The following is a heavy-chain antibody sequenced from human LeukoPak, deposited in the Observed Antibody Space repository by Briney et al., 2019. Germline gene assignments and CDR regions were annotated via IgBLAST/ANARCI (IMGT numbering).Heavy chain of an antibody. Sequence: ASVKVSCKASGGTFSSYAISWVRQAPGQGLEWMGVIIPIFGTANYAQKFQGRVTITTDESTSTAYMELSSLRSEDTAVYYCAREGAAAGKPPYYYYYMDVWGKGTTVTVSS. CDR3: AREGAAAGKPPYYYYYMDV. D-gene: IGHD6-13*01. CDR2: IIPIFGTA. CDR1: GGTFSSYA. J-gene: IGHJ6*03. V-gene: IGHV1-69*05.